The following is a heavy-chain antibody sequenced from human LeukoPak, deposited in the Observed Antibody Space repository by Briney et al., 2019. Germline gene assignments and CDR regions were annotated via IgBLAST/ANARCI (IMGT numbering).Heavy chain of an antibody. Sequence: SETLSLTCTVSGGSISRYYWSWIRQPPGKGLEWIGYIYYSGSTNYNPSLKSRVTISVDTSKNQFSLKLSSVTAADTAVYYCARHAEAVAGTDYWGQGTLVTVSS. CDR2: IYYSGST. CDR3: ARHAEAVAGTDY. D-gene: IGHD6-19*01. CDR1: GGSISRYY. J-gene: IGHJ4*02. V-gene: IGHV4-59*08.